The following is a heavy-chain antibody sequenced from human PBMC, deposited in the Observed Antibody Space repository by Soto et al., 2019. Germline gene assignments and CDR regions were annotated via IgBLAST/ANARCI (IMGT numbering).Heavy chain of an antibody. J-gene: IGHJ4*02. V-gene: IGHV1-8*01. CDR2: MNPNSGNT. CDR1: GYTFTSYD. Sequence: VASVKVSCKASGYTFTSYDINWVRQATGQGLEWMGWMNPNSGNTGYAQKFQGRVTMTRNTSISTAYMELSSLRSEDTAVYYCARTPSGITIFGVVIPPPYYFDYWGQGTLVTVSS. D-gene: IGHD3-3*01. CDR3: ARTPSGITIFGVVIPPPYYFDY.